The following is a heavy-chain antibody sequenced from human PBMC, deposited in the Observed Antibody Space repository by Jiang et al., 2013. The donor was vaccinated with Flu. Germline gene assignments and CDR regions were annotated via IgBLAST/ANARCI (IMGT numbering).Heavy chain of an antibody. CDR1: SYY. D-gene: IGHD2-2*03. CDR2: LYHGST. J-gene: IGHJ6*02. Sequence: SYYWSWIRQPPEGTGVDWAYLYHGSTNYNPSLKSRVTMSVDTSKNQFSLKLSSVTAADTAVYYCARDGYCSSTSCYDPYYYGMDVWGQGTTVTVSS. CDR3: ARDGYCSSTSCYDPYYYGMDV. V-gene: IGHV4-4*07.